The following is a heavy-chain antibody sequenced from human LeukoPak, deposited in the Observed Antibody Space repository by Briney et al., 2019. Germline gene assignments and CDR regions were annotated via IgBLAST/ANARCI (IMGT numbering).Heavy chain of an antibody. CDR2: IYFSGST. D-gene: IGHD6-13*01. V-gene: IGHV4-59*01. Sequence: SETLSLTCTVSGGSLSSYYWSWIRQPPGKGLEWIGYIYFSGSTNYNPSLKSRVTISVDTSKNQFSLKLNSVTAADTAVYYCARGPQAGNFDYWGQGTLVTVSS. CDR1: GGSLSSYY. J-gene: IGHJ4*02. CDR3: ARGPQAGNFDY.